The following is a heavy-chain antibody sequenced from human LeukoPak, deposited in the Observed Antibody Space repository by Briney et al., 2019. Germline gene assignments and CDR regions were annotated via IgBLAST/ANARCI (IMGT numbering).Heavy chain of an antibody. D-gene: IGHD2-21*02. CDR2: IWYDGSNK. J-gene: IGHJ4*02. CDR3: ARGNAVVTALDY. V-gene: IGHV3-33*01. CDR1: GFTFSSYG. Sequence: GGSLRLSCAASGFTFSSYGMHWVRQAPGKGLEWVAVIWYDGSNKYYADSVKGRFTISRDNSKNTLYLQMNSLRAEDTAVYYCARGNAVVTALDYWGQGTLVTVSS.